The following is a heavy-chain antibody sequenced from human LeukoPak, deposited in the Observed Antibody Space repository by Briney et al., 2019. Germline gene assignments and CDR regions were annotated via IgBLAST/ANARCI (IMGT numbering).Heavy chain of an antibody. J-gene: IGHJ4*02. CDR3: ARVAEAAAFDS. CDR2: ISSNSRHI. CDR1: GFTFSTYS. D-gene: IGHD6-13*01. V-gene: IGHV3-21*06. Sequence: GGSLRLSCAASGFTFSTYSMNWVRQAPGKGLEWVSSISSNSRHIYYADSMRGRFTISRDNAKNSLYLQMNSLKPEDTAVYYCARVAEAAAFDSWGQGTLVTVSS.